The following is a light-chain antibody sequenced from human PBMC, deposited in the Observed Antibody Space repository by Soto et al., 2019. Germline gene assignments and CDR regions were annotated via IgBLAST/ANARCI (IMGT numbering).Light chain of an antibody. CDR3: QQYGNSPIN. J-gene: IGKJ5*01. CDR1: QSVRSRH. Sequence: ETVLTPAPGTLSLSPGERATLSCRASQSVRSRHSACYQQKPGQAPRLLISGASRRATGIPDRFSGSGSGTDFTLTVSRLEPEDFALYYCQQYGNSPINFGQGTRREIK. CDR2: GAS. V-gene: IGKV3-20*01.